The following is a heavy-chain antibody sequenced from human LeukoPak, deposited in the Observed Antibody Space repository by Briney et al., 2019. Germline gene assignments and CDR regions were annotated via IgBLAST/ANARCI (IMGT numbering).Heavy chain of an antibody. CDR3: ARRYCSSTSGYSNWFDP. V-gene: IGHV1-69*06. CDR1: GGTFSSYA. Sequence: SVKVSCKASGGTFSSYAISWVRQAPGQGLEWMGGIIPIFGTANYAQKFQGRVTITSDKSTSTAYMELSSLTSEDTAVYYCARRYCSSTSGYSNWFDPWGQGTLVTVSS. J-gene: IGHJ5*02. CDR2: IIPIFGTA. D-gene: IGHD2-2*01.